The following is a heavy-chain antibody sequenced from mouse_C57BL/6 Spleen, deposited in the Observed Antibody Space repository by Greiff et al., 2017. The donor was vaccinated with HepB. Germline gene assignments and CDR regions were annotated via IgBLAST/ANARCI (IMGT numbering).Heavy chain of an antibody. CDR3: ERGGFYYYGSSMYYFDY. V-gene: IGHV1-77*01. CDR1: GYTFTDYY. Sequence: VQLQQSGAELVKPGASVKISCKASGYTFTDYYINWVKQRPGQGLEWIGKIGPGSGSTYYNEKFKGKATLTADKSSSTAYMQLSSLTSEDSAVYFCERGGFYYYGSSMYYFDYWGQGTTLTVSS. CDR2: IGPGSGST. D-gene: IGHD1-1*01. J-gene: IGHJ2*01.